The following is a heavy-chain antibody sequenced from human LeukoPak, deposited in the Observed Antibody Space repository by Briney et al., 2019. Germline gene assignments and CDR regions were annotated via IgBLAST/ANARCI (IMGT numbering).Heavy chain of an antibody. J-gene: IGHJ3*02. D-gene: IGHD5-24*01. CDR1: GFTFSSYS. V-gene: IGHV3-48*02. CDR3: ARDLRWLQFHDAFDT. Sequence: GGSLRLSCAASGFTFSSYSMNWVRQAPGKGLEWVSKISSSSSTTYYADSVKGRFTISRDTAKNSLYLQMNSLRDEDTAVYYCARDLRWLQFHDAFDTWGQGTMVTVSS. CDR2: ISSSSSTT.